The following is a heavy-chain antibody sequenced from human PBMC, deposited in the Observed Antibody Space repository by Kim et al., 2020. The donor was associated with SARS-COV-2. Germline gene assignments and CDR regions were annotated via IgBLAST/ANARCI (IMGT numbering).Heavy chain of an antibody. V-gene: IGHV4-4*09. J-gene: IGHJ4*02. D-gene: IGHD1-26*01. Sequence: HTPSRGSRVTISVDTSKNQFSLKLSSVTAADTAVYYCAGTARGANFDYWGRGALVTVSS. CDR3: AGTARGANFDY.